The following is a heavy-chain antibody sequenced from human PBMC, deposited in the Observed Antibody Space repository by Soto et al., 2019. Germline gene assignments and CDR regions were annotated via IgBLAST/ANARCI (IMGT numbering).Heavy chain of an antibody. CDR2: IYYTGNT. D-gene: IGHD3-9*01. CDR1: GGSISMSSYY. Sequence: SETLSLTCTVSGGSISMSSYYWGWIRQPPGKGLEWIGIIYYTGNTYYNPSLKSRVTISVDTSKKQFSLKLSSVTAADTAVYYFARRPDKYFDILTGYYPGWGQGTLVTVSS. J-gene: IGHJ4*02. CDR3: ARRPDKYFDILTGYYPG. V-gene: IGHV4-39*01.